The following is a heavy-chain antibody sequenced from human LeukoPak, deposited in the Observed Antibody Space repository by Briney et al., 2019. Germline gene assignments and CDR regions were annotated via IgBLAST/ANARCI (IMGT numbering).Heavy chain of an antibody. CDR1: GGSISSNY. D-gene: IGHD1-14*01. J-gene: IGHJ2*01. CDR3: ARRRFVTGTYFDL. CDR2: IYYSGST. V-gene: IGHV4-59*01. Sequence: SETLSLTCTVSGGSISSNYWSWIRQPQGQGLERNGNIYYSGSTNYNPSLKSRVTISVDTSKNQFSLKLSPVTAADTAVYYCARRRFVTGTYFDLWGRGTLVTVSS.